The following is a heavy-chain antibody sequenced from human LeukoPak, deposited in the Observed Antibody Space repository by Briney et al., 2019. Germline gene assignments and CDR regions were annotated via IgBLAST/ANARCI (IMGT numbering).Heavy chain of an antibody. V-gene: IGHV3-21*01. J-gene: IGHJ4*02. CDR1: GFTFSSYS. Sequence: GGSLRLSCAASGFTFSSYSMNWVRQAPGKGLEWVSSISSSSSYIYYADSVKGRFTISRDNAKNSLYLQMNSLRAEDTAVYYCARDLVDDDYGDLFDYWGQGTLVTVSS. D-gene: IGHD4-17*01. CDR3: ARDLVDDDYGDLFDY. CDR2: ISSSSSYI.